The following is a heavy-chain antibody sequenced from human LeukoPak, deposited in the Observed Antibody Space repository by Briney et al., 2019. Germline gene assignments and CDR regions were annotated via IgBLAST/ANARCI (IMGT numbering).Heavy chain of an antibody. D-gene: IGHD2-2*01. CDR3: AREWWGYCSSTSCYGAYYYYYMDV. CDR1: GYSISSGYY. Sequence: SETLSLTCAVSGYSISSGYYWSWIRQPAGKGLEWIGRIYTSGSTNYNPSLKSRVTMSVDTSKNQFSLKLSSVTAADTAVYYCAREWWGYCSSTSCYGAYYYYYMDVWGKGTTVTVSS. V-gene: IGHV4-4*07. CDR2: IYTSGST. J-gene: IGHJ6*03.